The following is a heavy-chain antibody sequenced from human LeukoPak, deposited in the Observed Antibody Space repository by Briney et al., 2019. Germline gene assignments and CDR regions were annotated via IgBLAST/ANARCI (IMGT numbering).Heavy chain of an antibody. CDR3: ARAVGRSITIFGVVIRRDWFDP. CDR2: MNPNSGNT. Sequence: ASVKVSCKASGYTFTSYDINWVRQATGQGLEWMGWMNPNSGNTGYAQKFQGRVTMTRNTSISTAYMELSSLRSEDTAVYYCARAVGRSITIFGVVIRRDWFDPWGQGTLVTVSS. CDR1: GYTFTSYD. D-gene: IGHD3-3*01. V-gene: IGHV1-8*01. J-gene: IGHJ5*02.